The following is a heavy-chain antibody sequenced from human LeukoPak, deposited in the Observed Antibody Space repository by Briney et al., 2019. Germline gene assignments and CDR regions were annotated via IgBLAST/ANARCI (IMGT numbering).Heavy chain of an antibody. CDR3: ARDFRGSYGYIDY. CDR1: GFIFSNYG. D-gene: IGHD5-18*01. Sequence: PGGSLRLSCAASGFIFSNYGMNWVRQAPGKGLEWVPYISSSGSTIYYADSVKGRFTISRDNAKNSLYLQMNSLRAEDTAVYYCARDFRGSYGYIDYWGQGTLVTVSS. CDR2: ISSSGSTI. V-gene: IGHV3-48*04. J-gene: IGHJ4*02.